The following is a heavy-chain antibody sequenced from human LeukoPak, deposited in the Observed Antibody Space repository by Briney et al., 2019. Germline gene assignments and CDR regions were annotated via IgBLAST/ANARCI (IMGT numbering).Heavy chain of an antibody. J-gene: IGHJ4*02. CDR3: ASQIWGSYPGHY. D-gene: IGHD3-16*01. CDR2: IKQDGSEK. CDR1: GFTFSSYW. Sequence: GGSLRLSCAASGFTFSSYWMSWVRQAPGKGLEWVANIKQDGSEKYYVDSVKGRLTISRDNAKNSLYLQMNSLRAEDTAVYYCASQIWGSYPGHYWGQGTLVTVST. V-gene: IGHV3-7*01.